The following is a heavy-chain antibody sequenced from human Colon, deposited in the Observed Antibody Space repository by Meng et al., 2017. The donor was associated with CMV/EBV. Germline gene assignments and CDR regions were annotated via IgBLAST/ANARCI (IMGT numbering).Heavy chain of an antibody. CDR1: GYTFNNYD. V-gene: IGHV1-18*01. J-gene: IGHJ4*02. CDR3: ARDQARSYFDY. D-gene: IGHD6-6*01. Sequence: ASVKVSCKASGYTFNNYDIALVRQAPGQGLEWMGLISTYNGNRNYEGRLQGRVTMYAERLQGRVTMTTDTSTRTAYMEVRRLRSDDTAVYYCARDQARSYFDYWGQGTLVTVSS. CDR2: ISTYNGNR.